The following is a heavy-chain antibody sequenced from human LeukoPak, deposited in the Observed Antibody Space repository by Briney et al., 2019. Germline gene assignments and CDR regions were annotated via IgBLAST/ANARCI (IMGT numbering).Heavy chain of an antibody. Sequence: ASVKVSCKASGYTFTSYGISWVRQAPGQGLEWMGWISAYNGNTNYAQKLQGRVTMTTDTSTSTAYMELRSLRSDDTAVYYCARVGGIVVVVAANPKYYFDYWGRGTLVTVSS. CDR2: ISAYNGNT. CDR3: ARVGGIVVVVAANPKYYFDY. D-gene: IGHD2-15*01. CDR1: GYTFTSYG. V-gene: IGHV1-18*01. J-gene: IGHJ4*02.